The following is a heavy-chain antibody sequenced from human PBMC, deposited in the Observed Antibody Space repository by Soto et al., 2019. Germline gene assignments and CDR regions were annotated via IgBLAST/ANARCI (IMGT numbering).Heavy chain of an antibody. CDR1: GFTFSSHA. V-gene: IGHV3-23*01. Sequence: PGGSLRLSCAASGFTFSSHALNWVRQAPGKGLEWVSSISGSGGSIYYADSVKGRFTISRDNSKNTLYLQMNSLRAEDTAVYHCAKSAGDVYYDVLTDYHKPCHFDHWGQGALVTVSS. D-gene: IGHD3-9*01. J-gene: IGHJ4*02. CDR2: ISGSGGSI. CDR3: AKSAGDVYYDVLTDYHKPCHFDH.